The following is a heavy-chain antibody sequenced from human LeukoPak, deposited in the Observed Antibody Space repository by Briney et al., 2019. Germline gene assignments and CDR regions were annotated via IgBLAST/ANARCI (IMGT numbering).Heavy chain of an antibody. J-gene: IGHJ4*02. D-gene: IGHD3-22*01. CDR2: IFHSGNT. CDR3: ARTYYDSWGYYEVTY. CDR1: GGSMNPYY. V-gene: IGHV4-59*01. Sequence: SETLSLTCTVSGGSMNPYYWSWIRQPPGKGLEWIGHIFHSGNTNDNPSLKSRITISVDPSKNQFSLRLRSVTAADTAVYYCARTYYDSWGYYEVTYWGQGTLVTVSS.